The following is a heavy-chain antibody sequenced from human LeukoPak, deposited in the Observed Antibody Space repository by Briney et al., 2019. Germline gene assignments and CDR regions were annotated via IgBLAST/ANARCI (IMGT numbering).Heavy chain of an antibody. CDR1: GGSISSYY. J-gene: IGHJ3*02. Sequence: PSETLSLTCTVSGGSISSYYWSWIRQPAGKGLEWIGRIYTSGSTNYNPSLKSRVTMSVDTSKNQFSLKLSSVTAADTAVYYCARDTRSLAAAGTGGAFDIWGQGTMVTVSS. V-gene: IGHV4-4*07. CDR2: IYTSGST. D-gene: IGHD6-13*01. CDR3: ARDTRSLAAAGTGGAFDI.